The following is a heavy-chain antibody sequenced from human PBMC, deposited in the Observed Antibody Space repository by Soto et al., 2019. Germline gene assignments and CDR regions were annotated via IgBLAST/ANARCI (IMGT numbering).Heavy chain of an antibody. V-gene: IGHV3-33*01. CDR2: IWYDGSNK. CDR1: GFTFSSYG. Sequence: QVQLVESGGGVVQPGRSLRLSCAASGFTFSSYGMHWVRQAPGKGLEWVAVIWYDGSNKYYADSVKGRFTISRDNSKNTLYLQMNSLRAEDTAVYYCARDGAKGDLNWSLDYWGQGTLVTVSS. D-gene: IGHD2-21*02. CDR3: ARDGAKGDLNWSLDY. J-gene: IGHJ4*02.